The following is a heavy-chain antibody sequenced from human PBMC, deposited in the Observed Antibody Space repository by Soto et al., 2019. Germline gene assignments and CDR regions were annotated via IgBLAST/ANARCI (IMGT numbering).Heavy chain of an antibody. CDR1: GYTFTGYY. J-gene: IGHJ6*02. CDR3: ARGKSTVTIYGMDV. D-gene: IGHD4-4*01. V-gene: IGHV1-2*04. CDR2: INPNSGGT. Sequence: ASVKVSCKASGYTFTGYYMHWVRQAPGQGLEWMGWINPNSGGTNYAQKFQGWVTMTRDTSISTAYMELSRLRSDDTAVYYCARGKSTVTIYGMDVWGQGTTVTAP.